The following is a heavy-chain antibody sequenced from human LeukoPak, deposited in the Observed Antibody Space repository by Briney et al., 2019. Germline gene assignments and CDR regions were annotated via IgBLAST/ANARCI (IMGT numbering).Heavy chain of an antibody. D-gene: IGHD4-17*01. Sequence: GGSLRLSCAASGFTFGSYAMHWVRQAPGKGLERVAVISYDGSNKYYVDSVKGRFTISRDNSKNTLYLQMDSLRAEDTAVYFCAKPYNYGVRDVHFDYWGQGTLVAVSS. CDR2: ISYDGSNK. CDR1: GFTFGSYA. V-gene: IGHV3-30*18. J-gene: IGHJ4*02. CDR3: AKPYNYGVRDVHFDY.